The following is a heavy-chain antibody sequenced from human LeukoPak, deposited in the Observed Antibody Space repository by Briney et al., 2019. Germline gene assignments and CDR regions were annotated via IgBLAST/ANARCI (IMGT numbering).Heavy chain of an antibody. CDR3: ARDSRYSDNSGYYYSHYYMDV. Sequence: PSETLSLTCTVSGGSISYHYWSWIRQPPGKGLEWIGYIYNSGSTNYNPSLKSRVTISVDTSKNQLSLNLRSVTAADTAVYYCARDSRYSDNSGYYYSHYYMDVWGKGITVTVSS. V-gene: IGHV4-59*11. CDR2: IYNSGST. CDR1: GGSISYHY. D-gene: IGHD3-22*01. J-gene: IGHJ6*03.